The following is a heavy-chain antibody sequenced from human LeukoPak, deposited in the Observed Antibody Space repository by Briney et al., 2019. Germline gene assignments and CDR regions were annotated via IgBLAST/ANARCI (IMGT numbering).Heavy chain of an antibody. CDR3: AKKVVVGATSPYSDFQD. V-gene: IGHV1-46*01. D-gene: IGHD1-26*01. CDR1: GYTFTRNY. Sequence: ASVKVSCKASGYTFTRNYINWLRQAPGQGLEWTGMIDPSGGGTAYAQKFQDRVTMTSDTSTSTVYMELNSLRSEDTAVYYCAKKVVVGATSPYSDFQDWGQGTLVTVSS. CDR2: IDPSGGGT. J-gene: IGHJ1*01.